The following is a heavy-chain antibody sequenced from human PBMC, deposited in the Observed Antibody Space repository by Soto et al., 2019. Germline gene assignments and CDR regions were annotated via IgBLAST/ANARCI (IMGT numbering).Heavy chain of an antibody. Sequence: QVQLVQSGAEVQKPGASVKVSCKASGYTFTSYAMHWVRQAPGQRLEWMGWINAGNGNTKYSQNFQGRVTITRDTSASTAYMKLGSLVSEDTAVEYCVRAAAGFDYWGKGTLATVPS. CDR1: GYTFTSYA. J-gene: IGHJ4*02. CDR3: VRAAAGFDY. V-gene: IGHV1-3*01. D-gene: IGHD6-13*01. CDR2: INAGNGNT.